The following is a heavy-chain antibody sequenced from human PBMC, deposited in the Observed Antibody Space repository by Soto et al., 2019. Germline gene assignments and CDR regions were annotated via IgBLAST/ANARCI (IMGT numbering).Heavy chain of an antibody. CDR3: ARDYYDSSGYKGY. CDR2: IWYDGSNK. J-gene: IGHJ4*02. V-gene: IGHV3-33*01. CDR1: GFTFSSYG. D-gene: IGHD3-22*01. Sequence: LRLSCAASGFTFSSYGMHWVRQAPGKGLEWVAVIWYDGSNKYYADSVKGRFTISRDNSKNTLYLQMNSLRAEDTAVYYCARDYYDSSGYKGYWGQGTLVTVSS.